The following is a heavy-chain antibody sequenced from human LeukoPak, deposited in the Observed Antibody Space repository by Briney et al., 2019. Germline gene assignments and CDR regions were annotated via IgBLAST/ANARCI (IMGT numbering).Heavy chain of an antibody. CDR1: GYSFTSYG. CDR3: ARDRVAGSFSYYGMDV. J-gene: IGHJ6*02. D-gene: IGHD6-19*01. V-gene: IGHV1-18*01. CDR2: LSAYNGNT. Sequence: GDSVKVSCKASGYSFTSYGISWVRQAPGQGLEWMGWLSAYNGNTNYAQKLQGRVTMTTDASTSTAYMELRSLRSDDTAVYFCARDRVAGSFSYYGMDVWGQGTTVTVSS.